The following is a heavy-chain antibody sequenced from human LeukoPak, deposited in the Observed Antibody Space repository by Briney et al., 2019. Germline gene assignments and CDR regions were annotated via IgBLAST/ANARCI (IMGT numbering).Heavy chain of an antibody. CDR2: IDPDGGGT. D-gene: IGHD2-2*01. V-gene: IGHV1-2*02. Sequence: GASVKVSCKASGYIFTDYFIHWVRQAPGQGLEWMGWIDPDGGGTNLAQKFQGRVTLTRDTSISTAYMELSSLGSDDTAVYYCTRGRTVAPGAAPPFDYCGQETLVIVSS. CDR3: TRGRTVAPGAAPPFDY. CDR1: GYIFTDYF. J-gene: IGHJ4*02.